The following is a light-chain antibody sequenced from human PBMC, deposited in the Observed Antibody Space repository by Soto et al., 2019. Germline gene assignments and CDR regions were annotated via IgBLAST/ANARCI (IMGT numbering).Light chain of an antibody. CDR2: DAS. CDR3: QQYNSYSPWT. V-gene: IGKV1-5*01. J-gene: IGKJ1*01. CDR1: QTIINW. Sequence: IQMTQAPSILAASLGDRVTLTCRSSQTIINWLAWYQQKPGKAPRLLIYDASSLESWVPSRFSGSGSGTEFTLTISSLQPDDFATYYCQQYNSYSPWTFGQGTKVDI.